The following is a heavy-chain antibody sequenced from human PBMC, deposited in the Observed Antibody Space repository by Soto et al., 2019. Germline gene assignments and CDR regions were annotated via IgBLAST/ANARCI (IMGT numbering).Heavy chain of an antibody. D-gene: IGHD5-18*01. CDR1: GYSFTSYW. CDR3: ARRRGSRYSYGYIDY. V-gene: IGHV5-51*01. CDR2: IYPGDSDT. Sequence: GESLKICCKGSGYSFTSYWIGWVRQMPGKGLEWMGIIYPGDSDTRYSPSFQGQVTISADKSISTAYLQWSSLKASDTAMYYCARRRGSRYSYGYIDYWGQATLVSVSS. J-gene: IGHJ4*02.